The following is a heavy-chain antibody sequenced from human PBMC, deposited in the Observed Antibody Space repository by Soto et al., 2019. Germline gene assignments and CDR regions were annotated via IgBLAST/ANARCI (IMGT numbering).Heavy chain of an antibody. J-gene: IGHJ4*02. V-gene: IGHV1-46*01. CDR1: GYTFTNYY. D-gene: IGHD1-1*01. CDR2: IYISGGST. CDR3: TRVTGTMGYFDY. Sequence: QVQLVQSGAEVKKPGASVKVSCKASGYTFTNYYIHWVRQAPGQGLEWMGVIYISGGSTTYAQNFQGRVSMTRDTSTSTVYMELSSLKSEDTAVYYCTRVTGTMGYFDYWGQGTPVTVSS.